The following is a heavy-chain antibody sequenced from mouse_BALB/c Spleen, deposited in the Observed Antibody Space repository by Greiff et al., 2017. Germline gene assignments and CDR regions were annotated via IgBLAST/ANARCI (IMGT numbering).Heavy chain of an antibody. Sequence: VMLQQSGAELVRPGTSVKISCKASGYTFTNYWLGWVKQRPGHGLEWIGDIYPGGGYTNYNEKFKGKATLTADTSSSTAYMQLSSLTSEDSAVYFCARSLLLDYAMDYWGQGTSVTVSS. J-gene: IGHJ4*01. D-gene: IGHD1-1*01. CDR1: GYTFTNYW. V-gene: IGHV1-63*02. CDR3: ARSLLLDYAMDY. CDR2: IYPGGGYT.